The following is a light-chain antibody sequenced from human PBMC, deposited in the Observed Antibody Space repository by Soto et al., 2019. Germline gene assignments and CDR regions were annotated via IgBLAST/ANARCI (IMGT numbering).Light chain of an antibody. CDR3: CSYAGSYTFDV. Sequence: QSALTQPRSVSGSPGQSVTISCTGTSSDVGGYNYVSWYQQHPGKAPKLMIYDVSKRPSGVPDRFFGSKSGNTASLTISGLQAEDEADYYCCSYAGSYTFDVFGTGTKVTVL. CDR2: DVS. V-gene: IGLV2-11*01. J-gene: IGLJ1*01. CDR1: SSDVGGYNY.